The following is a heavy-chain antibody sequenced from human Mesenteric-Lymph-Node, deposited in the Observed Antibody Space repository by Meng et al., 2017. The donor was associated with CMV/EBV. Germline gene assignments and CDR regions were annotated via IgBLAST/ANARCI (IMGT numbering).Heavy chain of an antibody. D-gene: IGHD1-26*01. CDR1: GFTFDDYA. CDR3: AKDMGPGIGNYDYAMDV. V-gene: IGHV3-43D*03. J-gene: IGHJ6*02. CDR2: IRWDGGST. Sequence: GESLKISCAASGFTFDDYAMHWVRQAPGKGLEWVSLIRWDGGSTYYADSVKGRFTISRDNSKNSLYLQMNSLRAEDTALYYCAKDMGPGIGNYDYAMDVWGQGTTVTVSS.